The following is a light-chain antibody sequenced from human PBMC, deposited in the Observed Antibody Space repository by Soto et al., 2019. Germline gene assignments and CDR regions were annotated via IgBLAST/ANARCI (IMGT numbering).Light chain of an antibody. V-gene: IGLV4-69*01. Sequence: QHVLTQSPSASASLGASVKLTCTLSRGHSSYAIAWHQQQPEKGPRYLMKLDSDGSHTKGDAIPDRFSGSSSGAERYLTISSLQSEDEADYYCQTWGTGIHVVFGGGTKLTVL. CDR2: LDSDGSH. J-gene: IGLJ2*01. CDR1: RGHSSYA. CDR3: QTWGTGIHVV.